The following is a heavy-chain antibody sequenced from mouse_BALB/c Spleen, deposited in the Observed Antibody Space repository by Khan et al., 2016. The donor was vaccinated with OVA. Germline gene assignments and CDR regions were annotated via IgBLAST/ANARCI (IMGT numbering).Heavy chain of an antibody. J-gene: IGHJ3*01. Sequence: QVQLQQPGAELVKPGASVKLSCKASGYTFTSYYMYWVKQRPGQGLEWIGGINPSNGGSNFNEKFKTKATLTVDKSSSTAYMQLSSLTSEDSAVYYCTRSGYGGFGYWGQGTLVTVSA. V-gene: IGHV1S81*02. CDR3: TRSGYGGFGY. CDR2: INPSNGGS. D-gene: IGHD3-1*01. CDR1: GYTFTSYY.